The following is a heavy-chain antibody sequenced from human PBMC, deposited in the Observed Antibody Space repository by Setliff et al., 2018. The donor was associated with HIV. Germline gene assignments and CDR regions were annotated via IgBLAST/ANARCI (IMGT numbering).Heavy chain of an antibody. CDR2: INPNSGGT. D-gene: IGHD6-13*01. Sequence: ASVKVSCKASGYTFTGYYMHWVRQAPGQGLEWMGWINPNSGGTNYAQKVQGRVTMTRYTSISTAYMELSRLRSDDTAVYYCARSGYSSSWYLDYYYFYGMDVWGQGTTVTVSS. CDR3: ARSGYSSSWYLDYYYFYGMDV. V-gene: IGHV1-2*02. CDR1: GYTFTGYY. J-gene: IGHJ6*02.